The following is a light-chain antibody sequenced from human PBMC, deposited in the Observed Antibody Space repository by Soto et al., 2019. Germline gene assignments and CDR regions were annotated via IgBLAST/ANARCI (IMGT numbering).Light chain of an antibody. CDR2: EVS. CDR3: FSYTTSSTLV. CDR1: SSDVGGYNY. V-gene: IGLV2-14*01. J-gene: IGLJ3*02. Sequence: QSALTQPASVSGSPGQSITISCTGTSSDVGGYNYVSWYQQHPAKAPKPLIYEVSNRPSGVSPRFSGSKSGNTASLTISGLQAEDEADYYCFSYTTSSTLVFGGGTKLTVL.